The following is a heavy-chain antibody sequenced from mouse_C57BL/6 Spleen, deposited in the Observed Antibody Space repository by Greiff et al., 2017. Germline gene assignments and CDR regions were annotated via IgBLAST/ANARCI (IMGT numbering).Heavy chain of an antibody. V-gene: IGHV1-55*01. Sequence: VQLQQSGAELVKPGASVKMSCKASGYTFTSYWITWVKQRPGQGLEWIGDIYPGSGSTNYNEKFKSKATLTVDTSSSTAYMQLSSLTSEDSAVYYCARCEYAGGGYYFDYWGQGTTLTVSS. CDR2: IYPGSGST. D-gene: IGHD5-1*01. J-gene: IGHJ2*01. CDR3: ARCEYAGGGYYFDY. CDR1: GYTFTSYW.